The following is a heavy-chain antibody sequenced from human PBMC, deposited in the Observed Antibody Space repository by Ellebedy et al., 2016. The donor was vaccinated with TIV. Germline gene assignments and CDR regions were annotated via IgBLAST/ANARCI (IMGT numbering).Heavy chain of an antibody. Sequence: GESLKISCAASGFMFSSEWMSWVRQAPGKGLEWVAKIKPAGSDTYYVDSVRGRFTVSRDNTKKSLHLQMDSLRAEDTAVYYCTKETWFRMDFWGQGALVTVSS. CDR2: IKPAGSDT. V-gene: IGHV3-7*03. CDR3: TKETWFRMDF. D-gene: IGHD3-10*01. CDR1: GFMFSSEW. J-gene: IGHJ4*02.